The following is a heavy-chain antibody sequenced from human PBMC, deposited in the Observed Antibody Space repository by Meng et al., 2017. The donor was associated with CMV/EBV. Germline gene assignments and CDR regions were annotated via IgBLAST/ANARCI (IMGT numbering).Heavy chain of an antibody. CDR1: GYSFTSYW. J-gene: IGHJ5*02. V-gene: IGHV5-51*01. CDR3: AARRTGTSSGWFDP. Sequence: GGSLRLSCKGSGYSFTSYWIGWVRQMPGKGLEWMGIIYPGDSDTRYSPSFQGQVTNSADKSISTAYLQWSSLKASDTAMYYCAARRTGTSSGWFDPWGQGTLVTVSS. CDR2: IYPGDSDT. D-gene: IGHD1-7*01.